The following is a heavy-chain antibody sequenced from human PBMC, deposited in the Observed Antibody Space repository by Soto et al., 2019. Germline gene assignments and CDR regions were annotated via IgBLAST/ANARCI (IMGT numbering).Heavy chain of an antibody. CDR2: ISYDGSNE. V-gene: IGHV3-30-3*01. Sequence: GGSLRLSCAASGFTFSSYAMHWVRQAPGKGLEWVAVISYDGSNEYYADSVKGRFTISRDNSKNTLYVLMNSLRAEDTAVYYCARDSSGWTNWFDPWGQGTLVTVSS. CDR1: GFTFSSYA. D-gene: IGHD6-25*01. CDR3: ARDSSGWTNWFDP. J-gene: IGHJ5*02.